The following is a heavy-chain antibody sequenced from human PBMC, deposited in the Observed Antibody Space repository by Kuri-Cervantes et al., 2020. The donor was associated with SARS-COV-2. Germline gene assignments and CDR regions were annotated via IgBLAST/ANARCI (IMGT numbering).Heavy chain of an antibody. J-gene: IGHJ4*02. CDR1: GFTFDDYA. D-gene: IGHD2-15*01. CDR2: ISGSGGST. CDR3: AKVVFSYCSGGSCYEYYFDY. V-gene: IGHV3-23*01. Sequence: LSLTCAASGFTFDDYAMHWVRQAPGKGLEWVSAISGSGGSTYYADSVKGRFTISRDNSMNTLYLQMNSLRAEDTAVYYCAKVVFSYCSGGSCYEYYFDYWGQGTLVTVSS.